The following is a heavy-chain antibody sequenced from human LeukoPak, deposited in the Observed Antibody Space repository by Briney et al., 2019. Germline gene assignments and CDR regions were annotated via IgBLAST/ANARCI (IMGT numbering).Heavy chain of an antibody. D-gene: IGHD3-3*01. CDR2: VNPNSGGT. CDR1: GYTFTGYY. J-gene: IGHJ4*02. CDR3: ARDGELRFLQWLLPPFDY. V-gene: IGHV1-2*02. Sequence: GASVKVSCKASGYTFTGYYMHWVRQAPGQGLEWMRWVNPNSGGTNYAQKFQGRVTMTRDTSISTAYMELSRLRSDDTAVYYCARDGELRFLQWLLPPFDYWGQGTLVTVSS.